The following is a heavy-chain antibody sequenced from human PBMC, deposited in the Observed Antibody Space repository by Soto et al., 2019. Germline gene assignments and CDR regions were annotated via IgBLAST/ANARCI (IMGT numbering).Heavy chain of an antibody. V-gene: IGHV3-30*18. J-gene: IGHJ4*02. CDR2: ISYDGSNK. Sequence: VQLVESGGGLVQPGGSLRLSCAASGFTFSSYEMNWVRQAPGKGLEWVAIISYDGSNKYYADSVKGRFTISRDNSKNTLYLQINSLRVEDTAVYYCAKDRVESGLGEIDYWGQGTLVTVSS. CDR1: GFTFSSYE. CDR3: AKDRVESGLGEIDY. D-gene: IGHD3-16*01.